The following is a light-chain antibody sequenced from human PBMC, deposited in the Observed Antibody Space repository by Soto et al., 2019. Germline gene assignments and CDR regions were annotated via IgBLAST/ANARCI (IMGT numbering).Light chain of an antibody. CDR1: QSVSSSY. V-gene: IGKV3-20*01. CDR3: QQYGSSPRALYT. J-gene: IGKJ2*01. CDR2: GAS. Sequence: EIVLTQSPGTLSLSPGERATLSCRASQSVSSSYLAWYQQKPGQAPRLLIYGASSRATGIPDRFSGSGSGTDINLTNSRLEPEDFAVYYCQQYGSSPRALYTFGQGTKLEIK.